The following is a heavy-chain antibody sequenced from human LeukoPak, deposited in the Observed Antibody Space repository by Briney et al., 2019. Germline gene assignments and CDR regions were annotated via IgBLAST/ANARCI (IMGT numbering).Heavy chain of an antibody. Sequence: GASVKVSCKVSGYTLTELSMHWVRQAPGKGLEWMGGFDPEDGETIYAQKFQRRVTMSEDTPTETGYMGLCRLRAEETGVYYCATGGYSSSSYAGDAFAIWGQGTIVTVS. CDR2: FDPEDGET. CDR3: ATGGYSSSSYAGDAFAI. D-gene: IGHD6-13*01. V-gene: IGHV1-24*01. J-gene: IGHJ3*02. CDR1: GYTLTELS.